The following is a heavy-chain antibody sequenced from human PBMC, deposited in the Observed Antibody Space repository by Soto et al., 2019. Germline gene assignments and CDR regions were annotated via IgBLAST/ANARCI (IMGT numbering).Heavy chain of an antibody. CDR2: IYYSGGT. J-gene: IGHJ6*02. Sequence: SETLSLTCTVSGGSISTYYWTWIRQPPGKGLEWIGYIYYSGGTNYNPSLRSRVTISLDMSNNQFSPKLNSVTAADTAVYYCARRVAARPMYGMDVWGQGTTVTVS. D-gene: IGHD6-6*01. V-gene: IGHV4-59*01. CDR3: ARRVAARPMYGMDV. CDR1: GGSISTYY.